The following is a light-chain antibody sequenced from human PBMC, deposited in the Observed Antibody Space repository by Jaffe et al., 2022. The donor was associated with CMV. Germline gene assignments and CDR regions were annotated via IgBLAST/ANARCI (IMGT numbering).Light chain of an antibody. CDR1: QSVTSSS. J-gene: IGKJ1*01. CDR2: DAS. Sequence: EIVLTQSPGTLSLSPGERATLSCRASQSVTSSSLAWYQQKPGQAPRLLIYDASSRATGIPDRFIGSGFGTDFTLTISRLAPEDFAVYSCQQYGSSPWTFGQGTKVEIK. V-gene: IGKV3-20*01. CDR3: QQYGSSPWT.